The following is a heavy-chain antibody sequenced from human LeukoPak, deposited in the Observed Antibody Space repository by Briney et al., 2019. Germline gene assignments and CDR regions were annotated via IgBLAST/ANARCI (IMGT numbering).Heavy chain of an antibody. CDR3: ARVGSVWPKGDYRTTIYYYYGMDV. V-gene: IGHV3-48*04. CDR2: ISSSGSTI. Sequence: PGGSLRLSCAASGSTFSNYGMHWVRQAPGKGLEWVSYISSSGSTIYYADSVKGRFTISGDNAKNSLYLQMNSLRAEDTAVYYCARVGSVWPKGDYRTTIYYYYGMDVWGQGTTVTVSS. J-gene: IGHJ6*02. CDR1: GSTFSNYG. D-gene: IGHD4-17*01.